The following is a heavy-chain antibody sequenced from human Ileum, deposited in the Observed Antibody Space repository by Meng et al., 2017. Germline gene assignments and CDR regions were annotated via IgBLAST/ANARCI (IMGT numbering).Heavy chain of an antibody. D-gene: IGHD3-10*01. J-gene: IGHJ3*02. V-gene: IGHV3-7*01. CDR3: ARHGPYYIAI. CDR1: GFTFTNFW. Sequence: GSLRLSCVASGFTFTNFWMNWVRQAPGKGLERVGNIKSDGTVKGLDSVKGRFTISRDNVKNSVYLQMNDLRVEDTAVYFCARHGPYYIAIWGQGTVVTLSS. CDR2: IKSDGTVK.